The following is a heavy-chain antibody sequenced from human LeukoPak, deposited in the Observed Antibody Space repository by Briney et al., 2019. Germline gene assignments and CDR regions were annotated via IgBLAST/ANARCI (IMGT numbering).Heavy chain of an antibody. Sequence: PGGSLRLSCAASGFTVSSNYMSWVRQAPGKGLEWVSVIYSGGSTYHADSVKGRFTISRDNSKNTLYLQMNSLRAEDTAVYYCASNFWSGYQDYYYGMDVWGQGTTVTVSS. J-gene: IGHJ6*02. V-gene: IGHV3-53*01. D-gene: IGHD3-3*01. CDR1: GFTVSSNY. CDR2: IYSGGST. CDR3: ASNFWSGYQDYYYGMDV.